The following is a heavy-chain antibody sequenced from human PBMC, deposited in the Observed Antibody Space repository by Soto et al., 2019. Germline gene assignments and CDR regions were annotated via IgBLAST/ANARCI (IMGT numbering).Heavy chain of an antibody. CDR2: IGGSGVDT. Sequence: EVQLLESGGGLVQPGGSLRLSCGASGFTFSNYAMSWVRQAPGKGPQWVSAIGGSGVDTYYADSVKGRFTISRDNSRDTLYLQMSSLRADDTAVYYCAVPTGIEVTGPDYWGQGTLVTVSS. D-gene: IGHD6-19*01. CDR3: AVPTGIEVTGPDY. J-gene: IGHJ4*02. CDR1: GFTFSNYA. V-gene: IGHV3-23*01.